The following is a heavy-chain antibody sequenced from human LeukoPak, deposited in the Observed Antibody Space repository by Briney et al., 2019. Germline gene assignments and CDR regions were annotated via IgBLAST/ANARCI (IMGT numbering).Heavy chain of an antibody. CDR3: AQTLTTGAYYFDY. V-gene: IGHV1-69*05. J-gene: IGHJ4*02. Sequence: SVKVSCKASGGTFSSYAISWVRQAPGQGLEWMGGIIPIFGTANYAQKFQGRVTITTDESTSTAYMELSSLRSEDTAVYYCAQTLTTGAYYFDYWGQGTLVTVSS. CDR1: GGTFSSYA. CDR2: IIPIFGTA. D-gene: IGHD4-11*01.